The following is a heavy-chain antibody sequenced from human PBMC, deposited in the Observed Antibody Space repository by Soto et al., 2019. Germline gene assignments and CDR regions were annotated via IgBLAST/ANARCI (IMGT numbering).Heavy chain of an antibody. J-gene: IGHJ6*02. V-gene: IGHV1-69*13. CDR3: ARSITMVRGVIDYYYGMHV. CDR1: GGTLSSYA. Sequence: SVKVACKASGGTLSSYAISWVRQAPGQGLEWMGGIIPIFGTANYAQKFQGRVTITADESTSTGYMELSSLRSEDTAVYYCARSITMVRGVIDYYYGMHVWGQGTTVTVS. D-gene: IGHD3-10*01. CDR2: IIPIFGTA.